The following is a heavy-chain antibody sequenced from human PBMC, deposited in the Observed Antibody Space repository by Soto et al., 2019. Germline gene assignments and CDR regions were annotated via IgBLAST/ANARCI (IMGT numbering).Heavy chain of an antibody. D-gene: IGHD2-8*01. J-gene: IGHJ6*02. CDR1: GGYISSGGYS. CDR3: AKNGQPPYYYYGLDV. V-gene: IGHV4-31*11. Sequence: SETLSLTCAVSGGYISSGGYSWNWFRQPPGKGLEWIGYIYYSGSTYYNPSLKSRVTISVDTSKNQFSLKLSSVTAADTAVYYCAKNGQPPYYYYGLDVWGQGTKVTVSS. CDR2: IYYSGST.